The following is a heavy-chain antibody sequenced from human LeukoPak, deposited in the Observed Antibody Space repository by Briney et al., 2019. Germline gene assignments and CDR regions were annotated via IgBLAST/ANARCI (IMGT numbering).Heavy chain of an antibody. CDR1: GYTFTSYG. J-gene: IGHJ6*03. CDR3: ARVPFGVVSKDYYYYYMDV. Sequence: ASVKVSCKASGYTFTSYGISWVRQAPGQGLEWMGWISAYNGNTNYAQKLQGRVTMTTDTSTSTAYMELRSLRSDDTAVYYCARVPFGVVSKDYYYYYMDVWGKGTTVTVSS. CDR2: ISAYNGNT. D-gene: IGHD3-3*01. V-gene: IGHV1-18*01.